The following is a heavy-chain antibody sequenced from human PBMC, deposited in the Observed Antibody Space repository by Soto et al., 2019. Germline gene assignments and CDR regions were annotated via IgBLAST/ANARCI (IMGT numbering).Heavy chain of an antibody. CDR1: GGSISSGGYY. J-gene: IGHJ4*02. Sequence: NPSETLSLTCTVSGGSISSGGYYWSWIRQHPGKGLEWIGYIYYSGSTYYNPSLKSRVTTSVDTSKNQFSLKLSSVTAADTAVYYCARVCDSFWSGYKSFDYWGQGTLVTVSS. CDR3: ARVCDSFWSGYKSFDY. V-gene: IGHV4-31*03. CDR2: IYYSGST. D-gene: IGHD3-3*01.